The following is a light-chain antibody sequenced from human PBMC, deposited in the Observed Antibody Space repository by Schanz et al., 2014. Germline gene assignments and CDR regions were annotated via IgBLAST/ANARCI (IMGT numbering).Light chain of an antibody. V-gene: IGKV3-15*01. CDR2: GAS. Sequence: EVIMTQSPATLSLSPGERATLSCRASQSVRSNLAWYQQKPGQAPKLLIYGASTRATGIPARFSGSGSGTEFTLTITSLQSEDFAVYHCQQYNKWPQTFGHGTKVEV. J-gene: IGKJ1*01. CDR1: QSVRSN. CDR3: QQYNKWPQT.